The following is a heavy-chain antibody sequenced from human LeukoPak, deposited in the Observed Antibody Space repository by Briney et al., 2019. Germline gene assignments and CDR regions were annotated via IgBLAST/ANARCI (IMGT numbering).Heavy chain of an antibody. D-gene: IGHD3-22*01. CDR3: ARDTYYFDSSGYYPFDY. Sequence: PSEILSLTCAVYGESFSGYYWSWIRQPPGKGLEWIGEVNHSGSTNYNPSLKSRVTISVDTSKNQFSLKLSSVTAADTAVYYCARDTYYFDSSGYYPFDYWGQGTLVTVSS. V-gene: IGHV4-34*01. CDR1: GESFSGYY. CDR2: VNHSGST. J-gene: IGHJ4*02.